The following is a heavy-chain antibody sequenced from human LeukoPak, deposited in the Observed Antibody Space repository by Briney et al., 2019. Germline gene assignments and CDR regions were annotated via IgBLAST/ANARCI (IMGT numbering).Heavy chain of an antibody. CDR2: INQDRSDK. Sequence: TGGSLRLSCAASGFSLSNYWMSWVGQAPGKGLEWVANINQDRSDKYYVDSVMGRFTISKDNAKNSVYLQMTSLRPEDTAIYYCAWYGVTHGLDVWGQGTTVTVSS. CDR1: GFSLSNYW. D-gene: IGHD3-10*01. V-gene: IGHV3-7*01. CDR3: AWYGVTHGLDV. J-gene: IGHJ6*02.